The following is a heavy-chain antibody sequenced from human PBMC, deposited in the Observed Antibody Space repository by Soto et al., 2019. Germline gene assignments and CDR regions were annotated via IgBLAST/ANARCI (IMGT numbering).Heavy chain of an antibody. CDR2: TYYRGNT. D-gene: IGHD3-10*01. V-gene: IGHV4-31*02. CDR1: DDSITGGGYF. J-gene: IGHJ4*02. Sequence: QVQLQESGPGLVRPSQTLTLTCSVSDDSITGGGYFWTWIRQVPGKGLEWRGSTYYRGNTFYNPSLTSRGTISPDPSQRRVSLRVTSVTAADTAIYFCARGGSGTYHVWGQGTLVTVSS. CDR3: ARGGSGTYHV.